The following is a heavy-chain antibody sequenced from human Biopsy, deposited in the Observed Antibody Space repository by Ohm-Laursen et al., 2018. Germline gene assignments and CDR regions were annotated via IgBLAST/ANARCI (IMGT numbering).Heavy chain of an antibody. V-gene: IGHV4-59*01. J-gene: IGHJ6*02. CDR2: IIYRGNT. CDR1: GASIVDYY. CDR3: ARDKITYCTSTSCDYFGMDV. Sequence: GTLSLTCTVSGASIVDYYWTWIRLAPGKSLGWIASIIYRGNTNYNPSLKSRVTMSAHTSTNQFSLKLTSVTAADTAVYYCARDKITYCTSTSCDYFGMDVWGQGTTVTVSS. D-gene: IGHD2-2*01.